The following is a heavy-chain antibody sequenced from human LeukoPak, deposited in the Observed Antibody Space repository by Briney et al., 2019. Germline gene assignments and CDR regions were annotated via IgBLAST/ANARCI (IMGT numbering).Heavy chain of an antibody. CDR1: GGSISIYY. CDR2: IYYSGST. Sequence: SETLSLTCTVSGGSISIYYWSWIRQPPGKGLEWIGCIYYSGSTNYNPSLKSRVTISVDTSKNQFSLKLSSVTAADTAVYYCARAHGYDPQWGPQHGMDVWGQGTTVTVSS. J-gene: IGHJ6*02. V-gene: IGHV4-59*01. CDR3: ARAHGYDPQWGPQHGMDV. D-gene: IGHD5-12*01.